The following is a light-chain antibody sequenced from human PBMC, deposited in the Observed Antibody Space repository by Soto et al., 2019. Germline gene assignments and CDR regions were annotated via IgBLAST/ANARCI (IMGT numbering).Light chain of an antibody. CDR1: QSISSNY. J-gene: IGKJ2*01. CDR3: HHYGASPYT. CDR2: GSS. Sequence: IVLTQSPGTLSLSPGTRATLSCRASQSISSNYLAWYQQKPGQPPRLLIYGSSSRATGIPERFSGGGSGTDFTLTISRLEPEDFAMYYCHHYGASPYTFGQGTKLEIK. V-gene: IGKV3-20*01.